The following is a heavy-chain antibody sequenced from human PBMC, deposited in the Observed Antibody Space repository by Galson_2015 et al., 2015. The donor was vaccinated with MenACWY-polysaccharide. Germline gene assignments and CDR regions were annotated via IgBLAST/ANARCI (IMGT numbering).Heavy chain of an antibody. V-gene: IGHV3-74*01. CDR2: INADGSAT. D-gene: IGHD2-15*01. CDR1: GFSFSTYW. CDR3: TKAGAKYCRGSSCYFNWFDP. J-gene: IGHJ5*02. Sequence: SLRLPCAASGFSFSTYWMHWVRHAPGKGLVWVSRINADGSATDYADSVRGRFTISRDNAKNTLYLEMNSLRAEDTAVYYCTKAGAKYCRGSSCYFNWFDPWGQGTLVTVSS.